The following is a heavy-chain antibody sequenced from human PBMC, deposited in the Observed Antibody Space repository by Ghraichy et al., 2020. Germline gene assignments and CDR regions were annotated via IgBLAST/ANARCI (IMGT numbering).Heavy chain of an antibody. CDR2: IYYSGST. CDR1: GGSISSYY. CDR3: ARTLEGYYYDSSGSDAFDI. J-gene: IGHJ3*02. D-gene: IGHD3-22*01. Sequence: SETLSLTCTVSGGSISSYYWSWIRQPPGKGLEWIGYIYYSGSTNYNPSLKSRVTISVDTSKNQFSLKLSSVTAADTAVYYCARTLEGYYYDSSGSDAFDIWGQGTMVTASS. V-gene: IGHV4-59*01.